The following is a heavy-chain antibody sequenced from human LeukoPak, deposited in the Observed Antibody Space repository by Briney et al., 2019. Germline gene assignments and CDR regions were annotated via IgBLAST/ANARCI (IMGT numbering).Heavy chain of an antibody. J-gene: IGHJ4*02. CDR2: ITPDGNAA. V-gene: IGHV3-74*03. Sequence: PGGSLRLSCVASGFTFSGHWMHWVRQVPGEGLMAVSRITPDGNAAAYADSVKGRFTISRDNAKNTLYLEMNSLTAEDTALYHCTRSGYSNGYDYWGKGTLVTVSS. CDR1: GFTFSGHW. CDR3: TRSGYSNGYDY. D-gene: IGHD2-15*01.